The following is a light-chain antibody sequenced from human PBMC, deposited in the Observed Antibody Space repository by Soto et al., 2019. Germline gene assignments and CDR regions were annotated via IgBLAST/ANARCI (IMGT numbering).Light chain of an antibody. Sequence: SYELTQPPSVSVAPGQTARLTCGGDNIGIKSVHWYQQKPGQAPVVVVYDDTERPSGIPERLSGSNSGDMATLTISGVEAGDEAAYYCQVWDSSSNHRVFGGVTKLTVL. CDR3: QVWDSSSNHRV. CDR1: NIGIKS. J-gene: IGLJ3*02. CDR2: DDT. V-gene: IGLV3-21*02.